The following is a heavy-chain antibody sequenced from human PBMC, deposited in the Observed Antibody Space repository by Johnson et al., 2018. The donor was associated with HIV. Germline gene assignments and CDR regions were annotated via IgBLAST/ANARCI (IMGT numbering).Heavy chain of an antibody. CDR3: ASVHGIAVVDAFDI. J-gene: IGHJ3*02. D-gene: IGHD6-19*01. V-gene: IGHV3-9*01. CDR2: ISWNSGSI. CDR1: GFTFDDYA. Sequence: VESGGGLVQPGRSLRLSCAASGFTFDDYAMHWVRQAPGKGLEWVSGISWNSGSIGYADSVKGRFTISRDNSKNTLYLQMGSLRAEDTAVYYCASVHGIAVVDAFDIWGQGTMVTVSS.